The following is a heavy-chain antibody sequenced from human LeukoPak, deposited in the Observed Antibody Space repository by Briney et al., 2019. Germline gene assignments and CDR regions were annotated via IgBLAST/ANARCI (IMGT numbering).Heavy chain of an antibody. CDR1: GFTVSSNY. J-gene: IGHJ6*02. CDR3: ATPRYCSSTSCYYYYGMDV. V-gene: IGHV3-66*02. D-gene: IGHD2-2*01. CDR2: IYSGGST. Sequence: GGSLRLSCAASGFTVSSNYMSWVRQAPGKGLEWVSVIYSGGSTYYADSVKGRFTISRDNSKNTLYLQMNSLRAEDTAVYYCATPRYCSSTSCYYYYGMDVWGQGTTATVSS.